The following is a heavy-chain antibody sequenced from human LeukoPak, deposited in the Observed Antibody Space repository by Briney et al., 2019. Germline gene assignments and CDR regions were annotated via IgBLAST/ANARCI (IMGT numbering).Heavy chain of an antibody. CDR3: AREVPTVTTMYEAYGMDV. CDR2: IYYSGST. D-gene: IGHD4-17*01. CDR1: GGSISSGDYY. Sequence: SQTLSLTRTVSGGSISSGDYYWSWIRQPPGKGLEWIGYIYYSGSTYYNPSLKSRVTISVDTSKNQFSLKLSSVTAADTAVYYCAREVPTVTTMYEAYGMDVWGQGTTVTVSS. V-gene: IGHV4-30-4*01. J-gene: IGHJ6*02.